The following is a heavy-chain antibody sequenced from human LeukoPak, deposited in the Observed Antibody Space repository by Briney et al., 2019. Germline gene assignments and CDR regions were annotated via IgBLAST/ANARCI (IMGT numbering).Heavy chain of an antibody. Sequence: SETLSLTCTVSGGSISSYYWSWVRQPAGKGLEWIGRIYTSGSTNYNPSLKSRVTMSVDTSKNQFSLKLSSVTAADTAVYYCARDRIGYCTNGVCHTSSSSSWYWFDPWGQGTLVTVSS. D-gene: IGHD2-8*01. CDR2: IYTSGST. CDR3: ARDRIGYCTNGVCHTSSSSSWYWFDP. CDR1: GGSISSYY. V-gene: IGHV4-4*07. J-gene: IGHJ5*02.